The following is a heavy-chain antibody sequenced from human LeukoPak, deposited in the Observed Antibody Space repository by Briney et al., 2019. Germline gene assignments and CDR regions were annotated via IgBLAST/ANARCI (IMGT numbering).Heavy chain of an antibody. Sequence: PGGSLRLSCAGSGFAFDDCAMHWVRQVPGKGLEWVSCISWNSGTIGYADSVKGRFTISRDNAKKSLYLRMNSLRPEDTAFYYCAKGIGAAGPDYWGQGTLVSVSS. CDR2: ISWNSGTI. V-gene: IGHV3-9*01. D-gene: IGHD6-13*01. CDR1: GFAFDDCA. J-gene: IGHJ4*02. CDR3: AKGIGAAGPDY.